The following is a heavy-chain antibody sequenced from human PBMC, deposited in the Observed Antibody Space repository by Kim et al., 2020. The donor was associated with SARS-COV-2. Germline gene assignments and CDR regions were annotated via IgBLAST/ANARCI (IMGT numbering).Heavy chain of an antibody. CDR1: GYSISSGYY. CDR2: IYHSGST. V-gene: IGHV4-38-2*02. D-gene: IGHD2-15*01. Sequence: SETLSLTCTVSGYSISSGYYWGWIRQPPGKGLEWIGSIYHSGSTYYNPSLKSRVTISVDTSKNQFSLKLSSVTAADTAVYYCARVALRFDPCGQATLVT. J-gene: IGHJ5*02. CDR3: ARVALRFDP.